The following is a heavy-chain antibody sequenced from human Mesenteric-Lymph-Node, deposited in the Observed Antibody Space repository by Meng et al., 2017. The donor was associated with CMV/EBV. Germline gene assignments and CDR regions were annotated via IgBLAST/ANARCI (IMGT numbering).Heavy chain of an antibody. V-gene: IGHV1-69*01. CDR3: ARAGRTYYYGSGSESYYNGNWFDP. D-gene: IGHD3-10*01. Sequence: SWWRQDPGQGLEWVGGIIPIFGRSNYAEKFQGRVKISVDESTTTSYMELSSLTSEDSAVYYCARAGRTYYYGSGSESYYNGNWFDPWGPGTLVTVSS. J-gene: IGHJ5*02. CDR2: IIPIFGRS.